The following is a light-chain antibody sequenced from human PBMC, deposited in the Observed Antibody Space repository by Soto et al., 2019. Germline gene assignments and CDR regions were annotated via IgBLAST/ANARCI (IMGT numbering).Light chain of an antibody. Sequence: ASQSVSSNLAWYQQKPGQAPRLLIYGASTRATGIPARFSGSGSGTDFTLAISCLQPEDFATYYCQQAASAPVTFGGGTRLEIK. CDR1: QSVSSN. CDR2: GAS. V-gene: IGKV3-15*01. CDR3: QQAASAPVT. J-gene: IGKJ5*01.